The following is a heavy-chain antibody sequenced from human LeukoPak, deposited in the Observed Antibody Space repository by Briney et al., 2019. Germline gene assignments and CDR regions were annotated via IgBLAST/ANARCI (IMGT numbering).Heavy chain of an antibody. Sequence: ASVTVSFTASGGTFSIYAISWVRQAPGQGLEWMGGIIPIFGTANYAQKFQGRVTITADESTSTAYMELSSLRSEDTAVYYCASDLVVPAAINYYYYGMDVWGQGTTVTVSS. CDR3: ASDLVVPAAINYYYYGMDV. CDR1: GGTFSIYA. J-gene: IGHJ6*02. CDR2: IIPIFGTA. V-gene: IGHV1-69*01. D-gene: IGHD2-2*02.